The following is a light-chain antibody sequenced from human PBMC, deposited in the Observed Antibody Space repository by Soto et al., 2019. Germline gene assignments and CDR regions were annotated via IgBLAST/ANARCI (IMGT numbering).Light chain of an antibody. CDR2: RNN. Sequence: QSVLTQPPSASGTPGQRVTISCSGTSSSIESNYVYWYQQLPGTAPRLLIYRNNQRPSGVPDRFSGSKSGTSASLAISALRSEDEADYYCTVWEDSLRRRLFGGGTKLTVL. V-gene: IGLV1-47*01. CDR3: TVWEDSLRRRL. J-gene: IGLJ2*01. CDR1: SSSIESNY.